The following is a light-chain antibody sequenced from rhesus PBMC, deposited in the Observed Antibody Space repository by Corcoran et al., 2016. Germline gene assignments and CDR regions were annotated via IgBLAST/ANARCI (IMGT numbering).Light chain of an antibody. V-gene: IGKV1-25*01. J-gene: IGKJ2*01. CDR2: EAS. CDR3: QHYYSTPYS. CDR1: QGITND. Sequence: DIQMTQSPSSLSASVGDRVTITCRASQGITNDLAWYQQKPWETPKLLIYEASSLQSGIPSRFSGSGSGTDFTLTFSSLQSEDFATYYCQHYYSTPYSFGQGTKVELK.